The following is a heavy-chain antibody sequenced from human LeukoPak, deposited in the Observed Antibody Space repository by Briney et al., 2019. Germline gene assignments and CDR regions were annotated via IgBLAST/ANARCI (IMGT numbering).Heavy chain of an antibody. Sequence: PGGSLRLSCAASGFTFSSYSMNWVRQAPGKGLEWLSFITSSSRTIYYTDSVGGRFTVSRDNGKNSMYLQMNSLRAEDSAVYYCARDVGVYGDYAILGYWGQGTLVTVSS. CDR1: GFTFSSYS. V-gene: IGHV3-48*01. CDR2: ITSSSRTI. J-gene: IGHJ4*02. D-gene: IGHD4-17*01. CDR3: ARDVGVYGDYAILGY.